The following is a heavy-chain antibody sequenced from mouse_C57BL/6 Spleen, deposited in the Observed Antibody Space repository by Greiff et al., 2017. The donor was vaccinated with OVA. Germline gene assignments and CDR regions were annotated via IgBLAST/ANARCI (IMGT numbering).Heavy chain of an antibody. CDR1: GYTFTDYN. D-gene: IGHD2-4*01. CDR2: INPNNGGT. J-gene: IGHJ2*01. CDR3: AREGIDFAFDY. Sequence: EVQLVQSGPELVKPGASVKISCKASGYTFTDYNMHWVKQRPGKSLEWIGDINPNNGGTTYNQKFKGKATLTVDKSSSTAYMELRSLTSEDPAVYYCAREGIDFAFDYWGQGTTLTVSS. V-gene: IGHV1-18*01.